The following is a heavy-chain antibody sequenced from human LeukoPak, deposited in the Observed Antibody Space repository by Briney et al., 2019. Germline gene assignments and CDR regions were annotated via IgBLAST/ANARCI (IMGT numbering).Heavy chain of an antibody. V-gene: IGHV5-51*01. CDR1: GYGFSSSW. J-gene: IGHJ4*02. CDR3: AVGTTPYFVDY. CDR2: IYPGDSDT. D-gene: IGHD2/OR15-2a*01. Sequence: GESLKISCYGSGYGFSSSWIGWVRQLPGKGLEWMGFIYPGDSDTRYSPSFQAQVTISADKSIGTAFLQWRSLKASDTAMYYCAVGTTPYFVDYWGQGTLVTVSS.